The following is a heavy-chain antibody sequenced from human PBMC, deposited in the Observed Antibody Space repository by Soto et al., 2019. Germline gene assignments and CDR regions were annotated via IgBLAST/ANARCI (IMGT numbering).Heavy chain of an antibody. CDR1: GSTFSNDW. CDR2: INSDGSST. Sequence: GGSLRLSCAVSGSTFSNDWMHWVRQAPGKGLVWVSHINSDGSSTNYADFVKGRFTIARDNAKNTVNLQMNSLRAEDTAVYYCARDRSYSLDVWGQGTTVTVSS. V-gene: IGHV3-74*01. CDR3: ARDRSYSLDV. J-gene: IGHJ6*02.